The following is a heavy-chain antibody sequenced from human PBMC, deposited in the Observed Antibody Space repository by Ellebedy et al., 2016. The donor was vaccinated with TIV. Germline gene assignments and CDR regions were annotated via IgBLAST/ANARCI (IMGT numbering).Heavy chain of an antibody. Sequence: GGSLRLXCAASGFTFSSYAMSWVRQAPGKGLEWVSAISGSGGSTYYADSVKGRFTISRDNSKNTLYLQMNSLRAEDTAVYYCAKMDSSGYYYFDYWGQGTLVTVSS. D-gene: IGHD3-22*01. CDR3: AKMDSSGYYYFDY. J-gene: IGHJ4*02. CDR1: GFTFSSYA. CDR2: ISGSGGST. V-gene: IGHV3-23*01.